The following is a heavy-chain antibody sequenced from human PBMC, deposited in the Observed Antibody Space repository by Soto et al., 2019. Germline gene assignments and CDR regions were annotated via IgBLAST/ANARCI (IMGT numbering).Heavy chain of an antibody. V-gene: IGHV3-64*01. CDR3: ARVGYDSSGYYVRYYYGMDV. D-gene: IGHD3-22*01. J-gene: IGHJ6*02. CDR2: ISSNGGIT. CDR1: GFTFSNYA. Sequence: EVQLVESGGGLVQPGGSLRLSYAASGFTFSNYAMHWVRQAPGKGLEYVSAISSNGGITYYANSVKGRFTISRDNSKTTLYLQMGSLRAEDMAVYYCARVGYDSSGYYVRYYYGMDVWGQGTTVTVSS.